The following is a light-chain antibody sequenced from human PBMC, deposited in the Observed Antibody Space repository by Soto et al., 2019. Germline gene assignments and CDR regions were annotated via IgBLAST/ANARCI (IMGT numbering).Light chain of an antibody. V-gene: IGKV3-20*01. J-gene: IGKJ5*01. CDR1: QSVSNRY. Sequence: LSQSPGTLSLYTGERATLSCRASQSVSNRYLAWYQQKPGQAPRLLISGASSRATGIPDRFSGSGSGTDFTLTISRLEPEDFAVYYCQQYGSSPPITFGQGTRLEI. CDR2: GAS. CDR3: QQYGSSPPIT.